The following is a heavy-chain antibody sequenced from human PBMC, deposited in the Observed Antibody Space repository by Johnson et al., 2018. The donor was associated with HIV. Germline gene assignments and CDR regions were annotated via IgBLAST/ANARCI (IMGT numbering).Heavy chain of an antibody. Sequence: QVQLVESGGGVVRPGGSLRLSCAASGFTLDDYGMAWVRQAPGKGLEWVSFIRYDGKDKYYADSVKGRFTISRDNSKNTLYLQMNSLRPEDTALYYCARPWGGSSSDAFDIWGQGTMVTVSS. V-gene: IGHV3-30*02. CDR2: IRYDGKDK. CDR3: ARPWGGSSSDAFDI. D-gene: IGHD1-26*01. CDR1: GFTLDDYG. J-gene: IGHJ3*02.